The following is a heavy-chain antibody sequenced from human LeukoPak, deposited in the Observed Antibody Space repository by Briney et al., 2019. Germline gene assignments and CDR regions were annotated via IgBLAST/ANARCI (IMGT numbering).Heavy chain of an antibody. CDR3: ARDRGSHSSSWYFPFDY. V-gene: IGHV3-7*01. Sequence: GGSLRLSCAASGFTFSSYWMSWVRQAPGKGREWVANIKKDGSEQYYLDSVKGRFTISRDNAKNSLYLQMNSLRVEDTAVYYCARDRGSHSSSWYFPFDYWGQGTLVTVSS. CDR2: IKKDGSEQ. J-gene: IGHJ4*02. D-gene: IGHD6-13*01. CDR1: GFTFSSYW.